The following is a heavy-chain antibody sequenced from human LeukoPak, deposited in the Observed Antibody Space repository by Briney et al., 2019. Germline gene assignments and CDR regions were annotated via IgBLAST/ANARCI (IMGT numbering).Heavy chain of an antibody. CDR3: AKHHSGVVPEYYYGMDV. CDR1: GFTFSSYG. Sequence: GGSLRLSCAASGFTFSSYGMHWVRQAPGKGLEWVAVISYDGSNKYYADSVKGRFTISRDNSKNTLFLQVNSLRAEDTAVYYCAKHHSGVVPEYYYGMDVWGQGTTVTVSS. V-gene: IGHV3-30*18. J-gene: IGHJ6*02. D-gene: IGHD2-2*01. CDR2: ISYDGSNK.